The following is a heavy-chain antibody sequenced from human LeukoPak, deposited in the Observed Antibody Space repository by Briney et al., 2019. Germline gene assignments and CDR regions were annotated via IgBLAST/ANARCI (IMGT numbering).Heavy chain of an antibody. V-gene: IGHV1-3*01. J-gene: IGHJ3*02. CDR3: ARGSFGVTLDAFDI. CDR2: INAGNGNT. CDR1: GYTFTSYA. Sequence: ASVKVSCKASGYTFTSYAMHWVRQAPGQRLEWMGWINAGNGNTKYSQKFQGRVTMTTDTSTSTAYMELRSLRSDDTAVYYCARGSFGVTLDAFDIWGQGTMVTVSS. D-gene: IGHD3-16*01.